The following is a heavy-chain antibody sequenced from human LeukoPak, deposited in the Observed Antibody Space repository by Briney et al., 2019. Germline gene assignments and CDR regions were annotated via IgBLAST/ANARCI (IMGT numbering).Heavy chain of an antibody. CDR2: ISGSGNDI. Sequence: GGSLRLSCAASGFTFSNYYMSWIRQTPGKGLEWLSYISGSGNDIHYADSVKGRFTISRDNAKSSLYLQMNSLRAEDTAMHYCARDIRAVGITLYFDYWGQGILVTVTS. CDR1: GFTFSNYY. CDR3: ARDIRAVGITLYFDY. J-gene: IGHJ4*02. D-gene: IGHD3-22*01. V-gene: IGHV3-11*01.